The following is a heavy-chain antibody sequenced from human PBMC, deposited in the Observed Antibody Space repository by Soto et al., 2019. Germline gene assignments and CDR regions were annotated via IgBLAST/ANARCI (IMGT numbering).Heavy chain of an antibody. D-gene: IGHD2-21*02. J-gene: IGHJ6*02. V-gene: IGHV3-21*01. Sequence: GGSLRLSCAASGFTFSSYSMNWVRQAPGKGLEWVSSISSSSSYIYYADSVKGRFTISRDNAKNSLYLQMNSLRAEDTAVYYCARHTGVKVVTARGLLDVWGHGTTVTVSS. CDR1: GFTFSSYS. CDR3: ARHTGVKVVTARGLLDV. CDR2: ISSSSSYI.